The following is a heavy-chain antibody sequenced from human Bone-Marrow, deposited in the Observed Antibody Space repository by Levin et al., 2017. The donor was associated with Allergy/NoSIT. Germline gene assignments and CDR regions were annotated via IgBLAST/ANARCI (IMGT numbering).Heavy chain of an antibody. D-gene: IGHD3-22*01. J-gene: IGHJ2*01. CDR3: ARETTYYCDSTRHLRTGCYFDL. V-gene: IGHV3-48*04. Sequence: GGSLRLSCAASGFTFSTYNMNWVRQAPGKGLEWVSYISSGSGSRYYADSVKGRFTVSRDNANNSLYLQMNSLRAEDTAVYYCARETTYYCDSTRHLRTGCYFDLWGRGTLVTVSS. CDR2: ISSGSGSR. CDR1: GFTFSTYN.